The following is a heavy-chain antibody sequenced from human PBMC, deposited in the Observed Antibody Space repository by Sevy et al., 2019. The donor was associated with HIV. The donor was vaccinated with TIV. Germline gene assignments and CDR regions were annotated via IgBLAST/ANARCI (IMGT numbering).Heavy chain of an antibody. V-gene: IGHV4-39*01. CDR3: ARYRSSWYRGYYYGMDV. D-gene: IGHD6-13*01. Sequence: SETLSLTCTVSGGSISSSSYYWGWIRQPPGKGLEWIGSIYYSGSTYYNPSLKSRVTISVDTSKNQFSLKLSIVTAADTAVYYCARYRSSWYRGYYYGMDVWGQGTTVTVSS. J-gene: IGHJ6*02. CDR2: IYYSGST. CDR1: GGSISSSSYY.